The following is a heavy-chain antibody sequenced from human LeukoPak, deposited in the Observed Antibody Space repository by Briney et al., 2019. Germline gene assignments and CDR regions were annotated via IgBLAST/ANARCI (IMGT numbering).Heavy chain of an antibody. CDR3: AKDLDGYYDSSGYSYYFDY. D-gene: IGHD3-22*01. V-gene: IGHV3-23*01. CDR1: GFTSSSYA. J-gene: IGHJ4*02. Sequence: PGASLRLSCAASGFTSSSYAMSWVRQAPGKGREWVTAISGSGGSTYYADSVKGRFTISRDNSKNTLYLQMNSLRAEDTAVYYCAKDLDGYYDSSGYSYYFDYWGQGTLVTVSS. CDR2: ISGSGGST.